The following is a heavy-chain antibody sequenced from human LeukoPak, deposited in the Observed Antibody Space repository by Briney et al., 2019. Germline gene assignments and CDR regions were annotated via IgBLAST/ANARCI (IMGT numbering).Heavy chain of an antibody. V-gene: IGHV4-4*07. CDR3: ARDTPSEVTGWLLLPWFDP. CDR2: IYTSGST. D-gene: IGHD3-22*01. Sequence: SETLSLTCTVSGGSISTYYWSLIRPPAGKGLEWIGRIYTSGSTNYNPSLQSRVTMSVDTSKHQFSLKLSSVTAADTAVYYCARDTPSEVTGWLLLPWFDPWGQGTLVTVSS. J-gene: IGHJ5*02. CDR1: GGSISTYY.